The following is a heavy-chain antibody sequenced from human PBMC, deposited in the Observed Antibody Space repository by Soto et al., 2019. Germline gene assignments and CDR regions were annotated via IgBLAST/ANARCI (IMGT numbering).Heavy chain of an antibody. V-gene: IGHV3-13*01. Sequence: GGSLRLSCAASGFTFSSYDMHWVRQATGKGLEWVSAIGTAGDTYYPGSVKGRFTISRENAKNSLYLQMNSLRAGDTAVYYCARDGYCVSSSCSFLPDVWGQGTTVTVSS. J-gene: IGHJ6*02. CDR2: IGTAGDT. CDR3: ARDGYCVSSSCSFLPDV. CDR1: GFTFSSYD. D-gene: IGHD2-2*03.